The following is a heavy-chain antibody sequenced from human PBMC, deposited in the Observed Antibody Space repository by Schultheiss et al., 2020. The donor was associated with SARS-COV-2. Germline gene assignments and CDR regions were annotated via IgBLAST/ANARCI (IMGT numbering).Heavy chain of an antibody. Sequence: SETLSLTCAVSGGSISSSNWWSWVRQPPGKGLEWIGEIYHSGSTNYNPSLKSRVTISVDTSKNQFSLKLSSVTAADTAVYYCARGGDPNPFDYWGQGTLVTVSS. CDR3: ARGGDPNPFDY. CDR1: GGSISSSNW. CDR2: IYHSGST. J-gene: IGHJ4*02. D-gene: IGHD2-21*02. V-gene: IGHV4-4*02.